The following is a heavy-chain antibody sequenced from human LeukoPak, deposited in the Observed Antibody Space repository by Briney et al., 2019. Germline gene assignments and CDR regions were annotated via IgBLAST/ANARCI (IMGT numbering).Heavy chain of an antibody. J-gene: IGHJ4*02. V-gene: IGHV3-74*01. D-gene: IGHD2-15*01. CDR2: INPDGSWT. CDR1: GFTFSSYA. CDR3: ARDLAGSRDK. Sequence: GGSLRLSCAASGFTFSSYAMSWVRQAPGEGPVWVSRINPDGSWTDYADSVKGRLTISRDNAKNTLYLQMNSLRAEDTAVYYCARDLAGSRDKWGQGTLVTVSS.